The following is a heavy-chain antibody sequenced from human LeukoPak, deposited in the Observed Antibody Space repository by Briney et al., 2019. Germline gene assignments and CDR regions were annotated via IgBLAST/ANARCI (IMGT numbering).Heavy chain of an antibody. Sequence: GGSLRLSCAASGFTFTNYAISWVRQAPGKGLEWDSTISDSGGTTYYADSVKGRFAISRDNSKNTLYLQMNSLRAEDAAVYYCARQIYSGSGAYYHWGQGTLVTVSS. CDR2: ISDSGGTT. CDR3: ARQIYSGSGAYYH. CDR1: GFTFTNYA. V-gene: IGHV3-23*01. D-gene: IGHD2-15*01. J-gene: IGHJ5*02.